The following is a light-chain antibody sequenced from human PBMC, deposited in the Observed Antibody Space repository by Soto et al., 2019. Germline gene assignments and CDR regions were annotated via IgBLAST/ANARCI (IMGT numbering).Light chain of an antibody. CDR3: SSYTGSTTPL. CDR2: VVS. J-gene: IGLJ3*02. V-gene: IGLV2-14*03. CDR1: SSDVGGYNH. Sequence: QSALTQPASVSGSPGQSITISCTGTSSDVGGYNHVSWYQHYPGKAPKLMIFVVSDRPSGVSNRFSGSKSGNTASLTISGLQAEDKADYYCSSYTGSTTPLFGGGTKLTVL.